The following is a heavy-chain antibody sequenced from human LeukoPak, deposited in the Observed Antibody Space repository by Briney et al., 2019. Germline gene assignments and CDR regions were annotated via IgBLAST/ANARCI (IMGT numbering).Heavy chain of an antibody. CDR1: GFTFSDYY. J-gene: IGHJ4*02. CDR2: ISNSGTII. CDR3: ARAQTTVAYPFVY. Sequence: GGSLRLSCAASGFTFSDYYMSWIRQAPGKGLEWLSYISNSGTIIYYADSVKGRFTLSRDNAKNSLYLQMNSLRVDDTAVYYCARAQTTVAYPFVYWGQGTLVTVSS. D-gene: IGHD4-23*01. V-gene: IGHV3-11*01.